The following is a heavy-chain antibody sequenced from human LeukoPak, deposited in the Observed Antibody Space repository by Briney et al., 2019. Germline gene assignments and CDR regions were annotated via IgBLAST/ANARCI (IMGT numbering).Heavy chain of an antibody. CDR3: AGGDYYDSSGYYPRY. D-gene: IGHD3-22*01. Sequence: ASVTVSCKASGGTFSSYAITWVRQAPGQGLEWIGWINPNSGGTNYAQKFQGRVTMTRDTSISTAYMELSRLRSDDTAVYYCAGGDYYDSSGYYPRYWGQGTLVTVSS. V-gene: IGHV1-2*02. CDR1: GGTFSSYA. J-gene: IGHJ4*02. CDR2: INPNSGGT.